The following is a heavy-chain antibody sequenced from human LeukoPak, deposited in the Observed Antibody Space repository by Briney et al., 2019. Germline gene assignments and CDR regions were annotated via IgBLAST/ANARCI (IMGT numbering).Heavy chain of an antibody. CDR3: ARQTGSGLFILP. CDR1: GGSISSSIYF. CDR2: IHYSGST. V-gene: IGHV4-39*01. Sequence: SETLSLTCTVSGGSISSSIYFWGWIRQPPGKGLEWIGSIHYSGSTYHDPSLKSRVTVSIDTSKNQFSLRLTSVTAADTAVYYCARQTGSGLFILPGGQGTLVTVSS. J-gene: IGHJ4*02. D-gene: IGHD3/OR15-3a*01.